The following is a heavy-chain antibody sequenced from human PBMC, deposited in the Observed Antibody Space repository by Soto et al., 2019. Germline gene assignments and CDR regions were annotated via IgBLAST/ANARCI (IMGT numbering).Heavy chain of an antibody. CDR2: ISYDGSNK. D-gene: IGHD4-4*01. CDR1: GFTFSSYG. J-gene: IGHJ4*02. Sequence: QVQLVESGGGVVQPGRSLRLSCAASGFTFSSYGVHWVRQAPGKGLEWVAVISYDGSNKYYADSVKGRFTISRDNSKNTLYLQMNSLRAEDTAVYYCAKVHDYSNYFDYWGQGTLVTVSS. V-gene: IGHV3-30*18. CDR3: AKVHDYSNYFDY.